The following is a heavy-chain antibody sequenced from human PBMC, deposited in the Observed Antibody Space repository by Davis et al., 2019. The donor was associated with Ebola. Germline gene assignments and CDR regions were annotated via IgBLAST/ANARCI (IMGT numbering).Heavy chain of an antibody. CDR1: GGSFSGYY. D-gene: IGHD2-8*02. CDR2: INHSGST. J-gene: IGHJ3*02. Sequence: SETLSLTCAVYGGSFSGYYWSWIRQPPGKGLEWIGEINHSGSTNYNPSLKSRVTISVDTSKNQFSLKLSSVTAADTAVYYCARDKYWGGDAFDIWGQGTMLTVSS. V-gene: IGHV4-34*01. CDR3: ARDKYWGGDAFDI.